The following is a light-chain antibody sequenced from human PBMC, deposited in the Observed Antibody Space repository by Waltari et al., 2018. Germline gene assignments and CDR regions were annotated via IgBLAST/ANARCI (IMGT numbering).Light chain of an antibody. J-gene: IGKJ3*01. CDR1: QSVPSS. CDR3: QHRGHWPPDAT. V-gene: IGKV3-11*01. CDR2: DAS. Sequence: EIVLTQSPATLSLSPGERATLSCRASQSVPSSLAWYQQKPGPSPRLLIYDASNRATGIPARFSGSGSGTDFTLTISSLEPEDFAVYYRQHRGHWPPDATFGPGTKVDIK.